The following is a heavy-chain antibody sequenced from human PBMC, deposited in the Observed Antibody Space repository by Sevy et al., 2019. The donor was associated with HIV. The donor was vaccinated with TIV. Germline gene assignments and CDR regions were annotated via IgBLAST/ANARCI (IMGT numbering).Heavy chain of an antibody. CDR2: TYYRSKWYN. Sequence: KQSQTLSLTCAISGDSVSSNSAAWNWIRQSPSRGLEWLGRTYYRSKWYNDYAVSVKSRITINPATSKNQFSLQLNSVTPEDTAVYYCARELAPGRRMIQLWPGDAFDIWGQGTMVTVSS. V-gene: IGHV6-1*01. CDR1: GDSVSSNSAA. J-gene: IGHJ3*02. D-gene: IGHD5-18*01. CDR3: ARELAPGRRMIQLWPGDAFDI.